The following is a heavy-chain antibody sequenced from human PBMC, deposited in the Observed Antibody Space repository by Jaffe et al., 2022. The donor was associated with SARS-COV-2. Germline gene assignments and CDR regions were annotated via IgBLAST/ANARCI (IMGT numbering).Heavy chain of an antibody. Sequence: QVRLQESGPGLVKPAQTLSLTCTVSGASINSGDFYWSWLRQPAGQGPEWIGRIEVTGNTNYNPSLRSRVSISVDTSTNQFSLKVASVNVADTAIYYCARGHRREGYRYDWFDPWGQGIRVTVSS. V-gene: IGHV4-61*02. CDR2: IEVTGNT. D-gene: IGHD5-18*01. CDR3: ARGHRREGYRYDWFDP. CDR1: GASINSGDFY. J-gene: IGHJ5*02.